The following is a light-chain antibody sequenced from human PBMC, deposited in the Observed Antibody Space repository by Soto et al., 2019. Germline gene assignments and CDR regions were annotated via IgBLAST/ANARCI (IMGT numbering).Light chain of an antibody. CDR2: KAS. J-gene: IGKJ2*01. CDR3: QQYNSYSYT. V-gene: IGKV1-5*03. Sequence: DIQMTQSPSTLSASVGDRVTITCRASQSISSWLAWYQQKPWKAPKLLIYKASSLRSGVPSRFSGSGSGTEFTLTISSLQPDDFATYYFQQYNSYSYTFGQGTKLEIK. CDR1: QSISSW.